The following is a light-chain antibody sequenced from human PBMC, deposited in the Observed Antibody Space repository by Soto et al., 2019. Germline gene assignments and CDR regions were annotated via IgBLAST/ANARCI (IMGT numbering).Light chain of an antibody. CDR1: SSDVGGYNY. V-gene: IGLV2-8*01. CDR2: EVS. J-gene: IGLJ3*02. CDR3: SSYAGSNKSRWV. Sequence: QSALTQPPSASGSPGQSVTISCTGTSSDVGGYNYVSWYQQHPGKAPKLMIYEVSKRPSGVPDRFSGSKSGNTASLTVSGLQAEDEADYYCSSYAGSNKSRWVFGGGTQLTVL.